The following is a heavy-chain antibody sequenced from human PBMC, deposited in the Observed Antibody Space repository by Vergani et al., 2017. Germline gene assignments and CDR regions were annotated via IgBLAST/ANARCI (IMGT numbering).Heavy chain of an antibody. Sequence: QVQLQESGPGLVKPSETLSLTCTVSGGSISSYYWSWIRQPPGKGLEWIGYIYYSGSTNYNPSLKSRVTISVDTSKNQFSLKLSSVTAADTAVYYCARGGGYSYGWGAGGQFDYWGQGTLVTVSS. D-gene: IGHD5-18*01. CDR1: GGSISSYY. J-gene: IGHJ4*02. V-gene: IGHV4-59*08. CDR2: IYYSGST. CDR3: ARGGGYSYGWGAGGQFDY.